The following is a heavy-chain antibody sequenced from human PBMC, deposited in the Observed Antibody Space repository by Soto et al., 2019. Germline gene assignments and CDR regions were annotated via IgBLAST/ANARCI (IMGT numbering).Heavy chain of an antibody. CDR2: IKLDGREK. D-gene: IGHD2-15*01. CDR3: VRELYRYGRFDY. V-gene: IGHV3-7*01. CDR1: GFIFRRYW. J-gene: IGHJ4*02. Sequence: GGSLRLSCSASGFIFRRYWMAWVRQAPGKGLEWVATIKLDGREKNYLDSVEGRITISRDDVDNSMSLQMSRMGGEDTAVYFCVRELYRYGRFDYWGLGTPVTVSS.